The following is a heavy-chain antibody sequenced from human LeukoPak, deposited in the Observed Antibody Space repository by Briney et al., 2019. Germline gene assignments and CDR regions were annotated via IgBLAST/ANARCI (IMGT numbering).Heavy chain of an antibody. CDR3: AGGAAHSYGYFSDY. CDR2: ISTSSNTI. J-gene: IGHJ4*02. Sequence: GGSLRLSCEGSGFIFSDYSMSWVRQAPGKGLEWLSFISTSSNTIYYADSVRGRFTVSRDNGNNLLFLQMTGLRAEDTAAYYCAGGAAHSYGYFSDYWGQGILVAVSS. V-gene: IGHV3-48*01. D-gene: IGHD5-18*01. CDR1: GFIFSDYS.